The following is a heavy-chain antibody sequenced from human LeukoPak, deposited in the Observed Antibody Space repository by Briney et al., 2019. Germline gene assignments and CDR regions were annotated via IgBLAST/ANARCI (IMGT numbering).Heavy chain of an antibody. CDR3: ARDRYCSSTSCYKSGIDY. V-gene: IGHV3-9*01. Sequence: GRSLSLSCAASGFTFSNYSTHWVRQAPGKGLEWVSGISWNSGSIGYADSVKGRFTISRDNAKTSLYLQMNSLRAEDTAVYYCARDRYCSSTSCYKSGIDYWGQGTLVTVSS. CDR1: GFTFSNYS. J-gene: IGHJ4*02. D-gene: IGHD2-2*02. CDR2: ISWNSGSI.